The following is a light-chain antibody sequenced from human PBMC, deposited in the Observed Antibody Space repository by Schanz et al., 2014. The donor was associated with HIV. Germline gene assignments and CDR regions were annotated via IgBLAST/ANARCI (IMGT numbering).Light chain of an antibody. J-gene: IGKJ1*01. Sequence: EIVLTQSPGTLSLSPGERATLSCRASQSVSRNYLAWYQQKPGQAPRLLIYGASSRATGIPDRFSGSGSGTDFTLTISRLEPEDFAVYYCQQYGSSRWTFGQGTKVVIK. V-gene: IGKV3-20*01. CDR2: GAS. CDR3: QQYGSSRWT. CDR1: QSVSRNY.